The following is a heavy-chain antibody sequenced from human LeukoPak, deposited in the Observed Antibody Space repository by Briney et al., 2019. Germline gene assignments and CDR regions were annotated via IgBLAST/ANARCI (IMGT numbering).Heavy chain of an antibody. Sequence: GGSLRLSCAASGFTFSSYSMNWVRQAPGKGLEWVSSISSSSNYIYYADSVKGRFTISRDNAKNSLYPQMNSLRAEDTAVYYCARAGGTTVTTYWFDPWGQGTLVTVSS. CDR2: ISSSSNYI. CDR1: GFTFSSYS. V-gene: IGHV3-21*01. CDR3: ARAGGTTVTTYWFDP. D-gene: IGHD4-17*01. J-gene: IGHJ5*02.